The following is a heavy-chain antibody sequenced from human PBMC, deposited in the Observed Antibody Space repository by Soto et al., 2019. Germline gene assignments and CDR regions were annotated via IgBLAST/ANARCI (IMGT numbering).Heavy chain of an antibody. V-gene: IGHV4-59*02. Sequence: SETLSLTCNVSGASVSHGYWSWIRQPPGKGLEWIGFMYFGGSFNYNPSLTSRATISVETSKNQFSLKLSSVTAADTAVYYCARGGDLAAIDYWGQGTLVTVSS. D-gene: IGHD2-21*02. CDR3: ARGGDLAAIDY. CDR2: MYFGGSF. CDR1: GASVSHGY. J-gene: IGHJ4*02.